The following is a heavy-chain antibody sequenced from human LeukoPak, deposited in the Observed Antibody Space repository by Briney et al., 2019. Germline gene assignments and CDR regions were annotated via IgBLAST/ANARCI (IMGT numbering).Heavy chain of an antibody. J-gene: IGHJ5*02. CDR1: GGTFSSYA. D-gene: IGHD2-2*01. CDR3: ARAVTVVVPAFDP. V-gene: IGHV1-69*13. CDR2: IIPIFGTA. Sequence: GASVNVSCKASGGTFSSYAISWVRQAPGQGLEWMGGIIPIFGTANYAQKFQGRVTITADESTSTAYMELSSLRSEDTAVYYCARAVTVVVPAFDPWGQGTLVTVSS.